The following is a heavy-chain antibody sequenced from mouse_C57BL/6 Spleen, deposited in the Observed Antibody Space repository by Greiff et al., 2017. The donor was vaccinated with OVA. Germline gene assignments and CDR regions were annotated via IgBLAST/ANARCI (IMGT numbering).Heavy chain of an antibody. J-gene: IGHJ3*01. V-gene: IGHV1-52*01. CDR1: GYTFTSYW. D-gene: IGHD2-4*01. Sequence: VQLQQPGAELVRPGSSVKLSCKASGYTFTSYWMHWVKQRPIQGLEWIGNIDPSDSETHYNQKFKDKATLTVDKSSSTAYMQLSSLTSEDSAVYYCARFPYYDYDGAWFAYWGQGTLVTVSA. CDR2: IDPSDSET. CDR3: ARFPYYDYDGAWFAY.